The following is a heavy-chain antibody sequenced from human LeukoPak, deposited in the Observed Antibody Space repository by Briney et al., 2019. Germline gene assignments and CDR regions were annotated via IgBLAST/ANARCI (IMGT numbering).Heavy chain of an antibody. D-gene: IGHD4-17*01. J-gene: IGHJ6*03. Sequence: SETLSLTCTVSGGSISSSSYYWGWIRQPPGKGLEWIGGIYYSGSTYYNPSLKSRVTISVDTSKNQFSLKLSSVTAADTAVYYCALGTTVTTRLYYYYMDVWGKGTTVTVSS. CDR2: IYYSGST. V-gene: IGHV4-39*07. CDR1: GGSISSSSYY. CDR3: ALGTTVTTRLYYYYMDV.